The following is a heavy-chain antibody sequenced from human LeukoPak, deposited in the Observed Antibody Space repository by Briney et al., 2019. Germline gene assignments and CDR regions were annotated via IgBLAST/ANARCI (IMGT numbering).Heavy chain of an antibody. Sequence: PGGSLRHSCAASGFTFSSYGMHWVRQAPGKGLEWVAVIWYDGSNKYYADSVKGRFTISRDNSKNTLYLQMNSLRAEDTAVYYCAKDSSSSYAFDNWGQRSLGSVSS. V-gene: IGHV3-33*06. CDR1: GFTFSSYG. CDR2: IWYDGSNK. J-gene: IGHJ4*02. CDR3: AKDSSSSYAFDN. D-gene: IGHD6-13*01.